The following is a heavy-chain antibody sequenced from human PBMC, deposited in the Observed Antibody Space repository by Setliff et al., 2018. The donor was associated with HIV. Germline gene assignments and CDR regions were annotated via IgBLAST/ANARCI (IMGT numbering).Heavy chain of an antibody. J-gene: IGHJ4*02. CDR3: ARTNNNYYYDTSDYFAGYYLDS. CDR2: ISSSGSSI. D-gene: IGHD3-22*01. V-gene: IGHV3-48*03. Sequence: GGSLRLSCAGSGYSFSSYEMNWVRQGPGKGLEWVSYISSSGSSIYYADSVKGRFTISRDNAKNSLYLQMNSLRAEDTAVYYCARTNNNYYYDTSDYFAGYYLDSWGQGTLVTVSS. CDR1: GYSFSSYE.